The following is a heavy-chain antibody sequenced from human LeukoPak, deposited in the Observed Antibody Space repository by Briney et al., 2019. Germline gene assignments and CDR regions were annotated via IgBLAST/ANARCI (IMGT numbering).Heavy chain of an antibody. D-gene: IGHD4-17*01. CDR1: GGSISSGDYY. CDR3: AREGRDYGDVVDY. J-gene: IGHJ4*02. V-gene: IGHV4-30-4*08. Sequence: SQTLSLTCTVSGGSISSGDYYWSWIRPPPGKGLEWIGYIYYSGSTYYNPSLKSRVIISVDTYKTQYSLKLSSVTAAETSEYYGAREGRDYGDVVDYWGQGTLVTVSS. CDR2: IYYSGST.